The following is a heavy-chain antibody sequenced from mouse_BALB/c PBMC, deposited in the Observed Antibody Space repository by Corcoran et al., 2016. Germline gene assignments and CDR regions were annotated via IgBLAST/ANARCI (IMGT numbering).Heavy chain of an antibody. V-gene: IGHV9-3-1*01. D-gene: IGHD1-1*01. CDR2: INTYTGEP. J-gene: IGHJ4*01. Sequence: QIQLVQSGPELKKPGETVKISCKASGYTFKNYGMNWVKQAPGKGLKWMGWINTYTGEPTYADDFKGRFAFSLETSASTAYLQINNLKNEDTATYFCARSYYYGIMDYWGQGTSVTVSS. CDR1: GYTFKNYG. CDR3: ARSYYYGIMDY.